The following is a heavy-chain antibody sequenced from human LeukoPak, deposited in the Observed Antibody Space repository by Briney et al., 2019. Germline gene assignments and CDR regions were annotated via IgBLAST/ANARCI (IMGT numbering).Heavy chain of an antibody. J-gene: IGHJ4*02. D-gene: IGHD1-26*01. CDR1: GYTFSIYS. CDR2: IKQDGSET. Sequence: GGSLRLSCAASGYTFSIYSMNWVRQAPGKGLEWVASIKQDGSETYYMESVQGRFTISRDNDMNFLYLQLSSLRAEDTAVYYCTRENSVSLFCEFWGQGTLVTVSS. CDR3: TRENSVSLFCEF. V-gene: IGHV3-7*01.